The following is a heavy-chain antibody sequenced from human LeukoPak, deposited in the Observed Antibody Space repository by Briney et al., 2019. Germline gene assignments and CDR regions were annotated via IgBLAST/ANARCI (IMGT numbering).Heavy chain of an antibody. CDR1: VYTFTSCD. CDR2: MNPNSGNT. Sequence: ASVKVSCKASVYTFTSCDINWVRQATGQGLEWMGWMNPNSGNTGYGQSFQGRITMTRDISIGTAYMELSNLTSEDTAIYYCTRGSSGRRDNWGQGTLVTVSA. J-gene: IGHJ4*02. CDR3: TRGSSGRRDN. D-gene: IGHD6-19*01. V-gene: IGHV1-8*01.